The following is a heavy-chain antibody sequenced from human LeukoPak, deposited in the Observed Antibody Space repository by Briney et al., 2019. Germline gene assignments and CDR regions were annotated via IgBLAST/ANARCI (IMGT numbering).Heavy chain of an antibody. V-gene: IGHV4-59*01. CDR2: IYYSGST. Sequence: PSETLSLTCTVSGGSISSYYWSWIRQPPGKGLEWIGYIYYSGSTNYNPSLKSRVTISVDTSKNQFSLRLSSVTAADTAVYYCARGPYGDYRGFDYWGQGTLVTVSS. CDR3: ARGPYGDYRGFDY. CDR1: GGSISSYY. J-gene: IGHJ4*02. D-gene: IGHD4-17*01.